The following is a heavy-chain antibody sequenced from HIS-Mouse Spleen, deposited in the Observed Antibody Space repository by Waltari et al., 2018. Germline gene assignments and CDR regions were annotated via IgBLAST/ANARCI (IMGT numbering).Heavy chain of an antibody. CDR1: GGSISSRSYY. J-gene: IGHJ4*02. CDR3: ARSSGSGATHY. Sequence: QLQLQESGPGLVKPSETLSLTCTVSGGSISSRSYYLGWIRQPPGKGLEWIGSIYYSGSTYYNPSLKSRVTISVDTSKNQFSLKLSSVTAADTAVYYCARSSGSGATHYWGQGTLVTVSS. CDR2: IYYSGST. V-gene: IGHV4-39*07. D-gene: IGHD1-26*01.